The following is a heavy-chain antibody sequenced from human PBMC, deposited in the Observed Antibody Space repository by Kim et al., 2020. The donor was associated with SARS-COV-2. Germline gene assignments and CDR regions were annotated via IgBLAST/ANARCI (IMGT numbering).Heavy chain of an antibody. J-gene: IGHJ4*02. Sequence: YSPSFQGQVTISADKSISTAYLQWSSLKASDTAMYYCARGDYYDSSGHQNWGQGTLVTVSS. CDR3: ARGDYYDSSGHQN. V-gene: IGHV5-51*01. D-gene: IGHD3-22*01.